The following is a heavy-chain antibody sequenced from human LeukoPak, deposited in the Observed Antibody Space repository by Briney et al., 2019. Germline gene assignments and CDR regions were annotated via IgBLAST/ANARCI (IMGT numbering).Heavy chain of an antibody. V-gene: IGHV4-38-2*02. CDR2: IFYSGST. CDR1: GYSISSGYY. D-gene: IGHD1-26*01. CDR3: ARHSGSYPVNY. Sequence: PSETLSLTCTVSGYSISSGYYWGWIRQPPGKGLEWIGSIFYSGSTYYNPSLKSRVTISLDKSKNHFSLKLRSVTAADTAVYYCARHSGSYPVNYWGQGTLVTVSS. J-gene: IGHJ4*02.